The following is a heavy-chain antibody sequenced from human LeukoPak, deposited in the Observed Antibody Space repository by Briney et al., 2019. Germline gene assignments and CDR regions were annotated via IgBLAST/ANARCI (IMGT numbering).Heavy chain of an antibody. CDR3: ARDVDIVVVPAAIPLPDYYYYGMDV. J-gene: IGHJ6*02. D-gene: IGHD2-2*02. V-gene: IGHV1-18*01. Sequence: ASVKVSCKASGYTFTSYGISWVRQAPGQGLEGMGGISASNGNTNYARKLQGRVTMTTDKSTSTAYMELRSMRSDDTAVYYCARDVDIVVVPAAIPLPDYYYYGMDVWGQGTTVTVSS. CDR1: GYTFTSYG. CDR2: ISASNGNT.